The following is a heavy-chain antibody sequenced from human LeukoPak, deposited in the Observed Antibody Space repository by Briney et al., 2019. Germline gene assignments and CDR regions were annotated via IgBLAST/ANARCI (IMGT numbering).Heavy chain of an antibody. CDR1: GFTFSSYG. CDR3: AKTGGHSISYYFDY. CDR2: ISYDGSNK. Sequence: PGGSLRLSCAASGFTFSSYGMHWVRQAPGKGLEWVAVISYDGSNKYYADSVKGRFTISRDNSKNTLYLQMNSLRAEDTAVYYCAKTGGHSISYYFDYWGQGTLVTVSS. J-gene: IGHJ4*02. V-gene: IGHV3-30*18. D-gene: IGHD7-27*01.